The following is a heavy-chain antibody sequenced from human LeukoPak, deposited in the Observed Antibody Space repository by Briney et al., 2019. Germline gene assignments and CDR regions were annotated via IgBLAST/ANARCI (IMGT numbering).Heavy chain of an antibody. Sequence: SETLSLTCAVSGGSISSGGYSWSWIRQPPGKGLEWIGYIYHSGSTYYNPSLKSRVTISVDRSKNQFSPKLSSVTAADTAVYYCARGYCSGGSCYSVDYFDYWGQGTLVTVSS. J-gene: IGHJ4*02. V-gene: IGHV4-30-2*01. D-gene: IGHD2-15*01. CDR2: IYHSGST. CDR3: ARGYCSGGSCYSVDYFDY. CDR1: GGSISSGGYS.